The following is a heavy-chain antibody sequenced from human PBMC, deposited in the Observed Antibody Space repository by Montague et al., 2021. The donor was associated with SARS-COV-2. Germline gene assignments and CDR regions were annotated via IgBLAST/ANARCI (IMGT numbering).Heavy chain of an antibody. CDR3: ARAQGGNYYYGMDV. D-gene: IGHD3-16*01. J-gene: IGHJ6*02. CDR1: GFTFSSYA. Sequence: SLRLSCAASGFTFSSYAMHWVRQAPGKGLEWVAVISYDGSNKYXXXSXXGRFTISRDNSKNTLYLQMNSLRVEDTAVYYCARAQGGNYYYGMDVWGQGTTVTVSS. CDR2: ISYDGSNK. V-gene: IGHV3-30-3*01.